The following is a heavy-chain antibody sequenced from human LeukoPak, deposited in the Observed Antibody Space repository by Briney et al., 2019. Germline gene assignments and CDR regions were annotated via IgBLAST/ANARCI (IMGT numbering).Heavy chain of an antibody. CDR1: GYTLTTYA. CDR2: INTNTGNP. Sequence: ASVKVSCKASGYTLTTYALNWVRQAPGQGLEWMGWINTNTGNPTYAQGFTGRFVFSLDTSVSTAYLQISSLKAEDTAVYYCARAGDRDSSGYYFDYWGQGTLVTVSS. CDR3: ARAGDRDSSGYYFDY. V-gene: IGHV7-4-1*02. J-gene: IGHJ4*02. D-gene: IGHD3-22*01.